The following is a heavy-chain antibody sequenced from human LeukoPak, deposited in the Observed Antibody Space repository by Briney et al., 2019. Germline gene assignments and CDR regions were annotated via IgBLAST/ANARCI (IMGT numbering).Heavy chain of an antibody. D-gene: IGHD6-13*01. J-gene: IGHJ4*02. CDR1: GFTFSSYA. Sequence: GGSLRLSCAASGFTFSSYAMHWVRQAPGKGLEYVSAISSNGGSTYYANSVKGRFTISRDNSKNTLYLQMGSLRAEDMAVYYCARSPYSSSWRYFDYWGQGTLVTVSS. V-gene: IGHV3-64*01. CDR3: ARSPYSSSWRYFDY. CDR2: ISSNGGST.